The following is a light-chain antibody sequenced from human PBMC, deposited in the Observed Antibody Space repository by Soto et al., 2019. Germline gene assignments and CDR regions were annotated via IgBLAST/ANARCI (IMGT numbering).Light chain of an antibody. V-gene: IGLV1-51*02. CDR3: ETWDSSLGVNV. J-gene: IGLJ1*01. CDR2: ENN. CDR1: SSNIGNNY. Sequence: QSVLTQPPSVSAAPGQKVTISCSGSSSNIGNNYVSWFQQLPGTAPKLLIYENNKRPSGIPDRFSGSKSGTSATLGITGLQTGDEADNYCETWDSSLGVNVFAIGTKVTV.